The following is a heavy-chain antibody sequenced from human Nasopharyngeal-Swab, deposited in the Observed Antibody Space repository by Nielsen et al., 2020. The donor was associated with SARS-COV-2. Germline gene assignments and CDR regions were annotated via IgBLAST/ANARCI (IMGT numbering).Heavy chain of an antibody. CDR3: ARVSSPEGLIVDYYYYYMDV. D-gene: IGHD6-13*01. CDR1: GGTFSSYA. Sequence: SVKVSCKASGGTFSSYAISWVRQAPGQGLEWMGGTIPIFGTANYAQKFQGRVTITADESTSTAYMELSSLRSEDTAVYYCARVSSPEGLIVDYYYYYMDVWGKGTTVTVSS. J-gene: IGHJ6*03. CDR2: TIPIFGTA. V-gene: IGHV1-69*13.